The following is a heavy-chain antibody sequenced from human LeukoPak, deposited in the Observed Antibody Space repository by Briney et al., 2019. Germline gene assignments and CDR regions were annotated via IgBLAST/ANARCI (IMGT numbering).Heavy chain of an antibody. Sequence: ASVKVSCKASGYALSDYYVHWVRQAPGQGLEWMGWINPNSGGTNYAQKFQGRVTMTRDTSISTAYMELSSLRSEDTAVYYCAREDCSSTSCYEFLGYYYYGMDVWGQGTTVTVSS. CDR1: GYALSDYY. CDR2: INPNSGGT. D-gene: IGHD2-2*01. V-gene: IGHV1-2*02. J-gene: IGHJ6*02. CDR3: AREDCSSTSCYEFLGYYYYGMDV.